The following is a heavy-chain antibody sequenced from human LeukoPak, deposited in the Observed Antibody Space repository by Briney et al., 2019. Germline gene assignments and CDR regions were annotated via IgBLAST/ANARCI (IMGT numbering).Heavy chain of an antibody. Sequence: GGSLRLSCAASGFTFSSYGMHWVRKAPGKGLEWVAVISYDGSNKYYADSVKGRFTISRDNSKNTLYLQMNSLKTEDTAVYYCTTDMTPIWYSSGWPFDYWGQGTLVTVSS. J-gene: IGHJ4*02. D-gene: IGHD6-19*01. CDR1: GFTFSSYG. CDR2: ISYDGSNK. CDR3: TTDMTPIWYSSGWPFDY. V-gene: IGHV3-30*03.